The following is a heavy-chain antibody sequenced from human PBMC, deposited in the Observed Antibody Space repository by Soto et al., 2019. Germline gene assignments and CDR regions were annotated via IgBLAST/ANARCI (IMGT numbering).Heavy chain of an antibody. CDR1: GYTFTSYA. CDR2: INAGNGNT. V-gene: IGHV1-3*01. Sequence: ASVKVSCKASGYTFTSYAMHWVRQAPGQRLEWMGWINAGNGNTTYSQKFQGRVTITRDTSASTAYMELSSLRSEDTAVYYCARVGSNWNGNWFDPWGQGTLVTVSS. CDR3: ARVGSNWNGNWFDP. D-gene: IGHD1-1*01. J-gene: IGHJ5*02.